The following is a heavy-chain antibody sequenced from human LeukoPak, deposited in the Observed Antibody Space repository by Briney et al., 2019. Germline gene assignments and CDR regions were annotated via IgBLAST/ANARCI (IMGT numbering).Heavy chain of an antibody. CDR3: ARVPYSSSSGDYYYYGMDV. J-gene: IGHJ6*02. CDR1: GFTFSSYA. Sequence: PGGSLRLSCAASGFTFSSYAMNWVRQAPGKGLEWVSYISSSGSTIYCADSVKGRFTISRDNAKNSLYLQMNSLRAEDTAVYYCARVPYSSSSGDYYYYGMDVWGQGTTVTVSS. CDR2: ISSSGSTI. V-gene: IGHV3-48*03. D-gene: IGHD6-6*01.